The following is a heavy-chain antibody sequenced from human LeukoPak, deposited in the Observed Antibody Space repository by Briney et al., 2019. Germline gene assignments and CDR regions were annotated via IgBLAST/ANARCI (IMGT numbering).Heavy chain of an antibody. Sequence: GASVKHSCKASGYTFTSYYMHWVRQAPGQGLEWMGIINPSGGSTSYAQKFQGRVTMTRDTSTSTVYMELSSLRSEDTAVYYCAREMALIAARLEGFDYWGQGTLVTVSS. CDR1: GYTFTSYY. CDR2: INPSGGST. J-gene: IGHJ4*02. CDR3: AREMALIAARLEGFDY. D-gene: IGHD6-6*01. V-gene: IGHV1-46*01.